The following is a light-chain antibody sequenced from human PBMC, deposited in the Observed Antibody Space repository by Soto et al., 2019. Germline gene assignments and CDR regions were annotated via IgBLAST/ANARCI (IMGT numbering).Light chain of an antibody. Sequence: NFMLTQPHSVSESPGKTVIISCTRSSGSIASNYVQGYQQRPGSSPTTVIYEDNQRPSGVPDRFSGSIDSSSNSASLTFSGLETEDEADYYCQSYDASNQVFGGGTKLTVL. CDR2: EDN. CDR3: QSYDASNQV. CDR1: SGSIASNY. V-gene: IGLV6-57*01. J-gene: IGLJ3*02.